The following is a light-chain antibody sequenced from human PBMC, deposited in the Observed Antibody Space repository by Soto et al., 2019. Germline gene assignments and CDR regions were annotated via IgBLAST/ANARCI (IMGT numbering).Light chain of an antibody. CDR2: HNS. J-gene: IGLJ3*02. Sequence: QSVLTQPPSVSGAPGQRVTISCTGSSSNIGAGYDVHWYQQLPGTAPKLLIYHNSNRPSGVPDRFSASKSGTSASLAVTGLQAEDEADYYCQSYDSSLSGWVFGGGTQLTVL. V-gene: IGLV1-40*01. CDR3: QSYDSSLSGWV. CDR1: SSNIGAGYD.